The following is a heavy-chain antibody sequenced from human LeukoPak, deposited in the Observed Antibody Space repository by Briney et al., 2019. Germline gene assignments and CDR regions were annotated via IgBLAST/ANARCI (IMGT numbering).Heavy chain of an antibody. CDR3: ARDLSQYQLLYFDY. D-gene: IGHD2-2*01. V-gene: IGHV3-33*01. CDR1: GFTFSSYG. J-gene: IGHJ4*02. CDR2: IWYDGSNK. Sequence: GGSLRLSCAASGFTFSSYGMHWVRQAPGKGLEWVAVIWYDGSNKYYADSVKGRFTISRDNSKNTLYLQMNSLRAEDTAVYYCARDLSQYQLLYFDYWGQGTLVTVSS.